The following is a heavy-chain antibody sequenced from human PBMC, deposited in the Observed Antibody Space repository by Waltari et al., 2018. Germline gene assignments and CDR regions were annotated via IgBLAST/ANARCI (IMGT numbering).Heavy chain of an antibody. D-gene: IGHD6-13*01. Sequence: QVQLQESGPGLVKPSQTLSLTCPVSGGSISSGGYYWSWIRQHPGKGLEWIGYIYHSGSTYYNPSLKSRVTISVDRSKNQFSLKLSSVTAADTAVYYCARDAAAAGPWFDPWGQGTLVTVSS. CDR3: ARDAAAAGPWFDP. J-gene: IGHJ5*02. CDR1: GGSISSGGYY. CDR2: IYHSGST. V-gene: IGHV4-30-2*01.